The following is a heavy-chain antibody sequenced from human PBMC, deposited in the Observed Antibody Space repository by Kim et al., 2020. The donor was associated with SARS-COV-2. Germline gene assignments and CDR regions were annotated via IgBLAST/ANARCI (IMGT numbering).Heavy chain of an antibody. CDR3: ARVLTSGWSYFDY. D-gene: IGHD6-19*01. CDR2: ISSSSYI. J-gene: IGHJ4*02. Sequence: GGSLRLSCAASGFTFSSYSMNWVRQAPGKGLEWISSISSSSYIYYADSVKGRFTISRDNARASLYLQMNSLRAEDTAVYYCARVLTSGWSYFDYWGQGP. CDR1: GFTFSSYS. V-gene: IGHV3-21*04.